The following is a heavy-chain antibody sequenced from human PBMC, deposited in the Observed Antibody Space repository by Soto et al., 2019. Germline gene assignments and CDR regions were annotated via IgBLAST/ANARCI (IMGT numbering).Heavy chain of an antibody. Sequence: QVQLQESGPGLVKPSETLSLTCTVSGGSISSYYWSWIRQPPGKGLEWIGYIYYSGSTNYNPSLKSRVTISVDTSKNQFSLKLSSVTAADTAVYYCARGRRSGSYYSRFDYWGQGTLVTVSS. V-gene: IGHV4-59*01. CDR2: IYYSGST. D-gene: IGHD1-26*01. CDR3: ARGRRSGSYYSRFDY. CDR1: GGSISSYY. J-gene: IGHJ4*02.